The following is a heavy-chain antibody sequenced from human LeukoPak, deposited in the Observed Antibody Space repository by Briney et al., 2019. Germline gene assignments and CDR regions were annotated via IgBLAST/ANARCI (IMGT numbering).Heavy chain of an antibody. CDR2: IYPGDSDT. V-gene: IGHV5-51*01. Sequence: GESLKISCKGSGYSFTSYWIGWVRQMPGKGLEWMGIIYPGDSDTRYSSSFQGQVTISADKSISTAYLQWSSLKASDTAMYYCARDLGYSSSSEGYYFDYWGQGTLVTVSS. J-gene: IGHJ4*02. D-gene: IGHD6-6*01. CDR1: GYSFTSYW. CDR3: ARDLGYSSSSEGYYFDY.